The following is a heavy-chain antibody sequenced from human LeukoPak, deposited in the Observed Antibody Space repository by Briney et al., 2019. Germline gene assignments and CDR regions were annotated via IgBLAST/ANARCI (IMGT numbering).Heavy chain of an antibody. CDR2: IRYDGSNK. CDR1: GFTFSSYG. V-gene: IGHV3-30*02. CDR3: AKGSGITMIVVSFDY. Sequence: GGSLRLSCAASGFTFSSYGMHWVRQAPGKGLEWVAFIRYDGSNKYYADSVKGRFTISRDNSKNTLYLQMNSLRAEDTAVYYCAKGSGITMIVVSFDYWGQGTLVTVSS. J-gene: IGHJ4*02. D-gene: IGHD3-22*01.